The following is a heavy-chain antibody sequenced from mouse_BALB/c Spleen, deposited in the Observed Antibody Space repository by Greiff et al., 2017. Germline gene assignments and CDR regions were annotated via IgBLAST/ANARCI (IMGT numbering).Heavy chain of an antibody. D-gene: IGHD2-1*01. CDR2: ISSGGSYT. CDR1: GFTFSSYG. Sequence: DVMLVESGGDLVKPGGSLKLSCAASGFTFSSYGMSWVRQTPDKRLEWVATISSGGSYTYYPDSVKGRFTISRDNAKNTLYLQMSSLKSEDTAMYYCASYGIWYFDVWGAGTTVTVSS. CDR3: ASYGIWYFDV. V-gene: IGHV5-6*02. J-gene: IGHJ1*01.